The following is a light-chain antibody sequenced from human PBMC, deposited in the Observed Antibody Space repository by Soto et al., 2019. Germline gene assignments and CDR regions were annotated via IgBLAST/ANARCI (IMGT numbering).Light chain of an antibody. J-gene: IGKJ1*01. V-gene: IGKV3-20*01. CDR1: QSVGSH. CDR3: QQYGNSWT. Sequence: EIVMTQSPATLSVSPGERATLSCRASQSVGSHLAWYQQKPGQAPRLLIYGASSRATGIPDRFSGSGSGTDFTLTISRLEPEDFAVYYCQQYGNSWTFGQGTKVDI. CDR2: GAS.